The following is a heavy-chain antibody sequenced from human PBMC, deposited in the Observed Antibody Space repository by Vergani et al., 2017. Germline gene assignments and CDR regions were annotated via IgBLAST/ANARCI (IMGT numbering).Heavy chain of an antibody. CDR3: ARGKTVGSYGVGYFDL. CDR2: IYTSGST. D-gene: IGHD1-26*01. V-gene: IGHV4-4*07. CDR1: GGSISSYY. Sequence: QVQLQESGPGLVKPSETLSLTCTVSGGSISSYYWSCIRQPGGKGLEWIGRIYTSGSTNYNPSPKSRVTMPVDPSKNQSPRKLSSATAADAAVYSCARGKTVGSYGVGYFDLWGRGTLVTVS. J-gene: IGHJ2*01.